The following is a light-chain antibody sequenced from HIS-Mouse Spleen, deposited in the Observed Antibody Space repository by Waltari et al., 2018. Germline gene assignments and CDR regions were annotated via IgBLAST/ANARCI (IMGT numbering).Light chain of an antibody. CDR1: SSNIGSNT. CDR2: RSN. J-gene: IGLJ3*02. CDR3: AAWDDSLNGWV. Sequence: QSVLTQPPSASGTPGQRVTISCSGSSSNIGSNTVNWYQQLPGTAPKLLIYRSNPRPSGVPDRFSGSKSGTSASLAISGLQSEDEADYYCAAWDDSLNGWVFGGGTKLTVL. V-gene: IGLV1-44*01.